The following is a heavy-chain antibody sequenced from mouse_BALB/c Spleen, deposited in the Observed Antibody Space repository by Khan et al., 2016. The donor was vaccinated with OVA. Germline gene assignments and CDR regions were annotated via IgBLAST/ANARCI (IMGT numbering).Heavy chain of an antibody. CDR1: GYTFTSYW. CDR3: ARGYFGNYEFAY. V-gene: IGHV1S132*01. J-gene: IGHJ3*01. D-gene: IGHD2-1*01. CDR2: IFPGTGTT. Sequence: QVQLQQSGAELVKPGASVKLSCKTSGYTFTSYWIQWVKQRSGQGLGWIGEIFPGTGTTYYNENFKGKATLNIDTSSTTAYMQLSSHTSEDSAVSFCARGYFGNYEFAYWGQGTLVTVSA.